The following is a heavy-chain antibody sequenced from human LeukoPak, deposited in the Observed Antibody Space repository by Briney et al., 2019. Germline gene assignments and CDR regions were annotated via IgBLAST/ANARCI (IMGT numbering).Heavy chain of an antibody. D-gene: IGHD2-2*01. CDR3: ARLVVPAAYFDY. CDR1: GFTFSNYW. V-gene: IGHV3-66*02. Sequence: GGSLRLSCAASGFTFSNYWMNWVRQAPGKGLEWVSLIYSGDSTYYADSVKGRFTISRDTSKNTVYLQMNSLRAEDTAVYYCARLVVPAAYFDYWGQGTLVTVSS. J-gene: IGHJ4*02. CDR2: IYSGDST.